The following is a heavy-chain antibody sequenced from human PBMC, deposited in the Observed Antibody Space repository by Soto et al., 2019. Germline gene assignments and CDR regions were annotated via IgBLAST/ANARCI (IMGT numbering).Heavy chain of an antibody. CDR3: ARVRISLYDPRFDY. Sequence: QVPLVESGGGLVKPGGSLRLSCAASGFTFSDYYMSWIRQAPGKGLEWVSYISSSGSTIYYADSVKGRFTISRDNAKNPLYLKINSLRAEDRAVYYCARVRISLYDPRFDYWGQGTLVPVSS. J-gene: IGHJ4*02. CDR1: GFTFSDYY. V-gene: IGHV3-11*01. D-gene: IGHD1-20*01. CDR2: ISSSGSTI.